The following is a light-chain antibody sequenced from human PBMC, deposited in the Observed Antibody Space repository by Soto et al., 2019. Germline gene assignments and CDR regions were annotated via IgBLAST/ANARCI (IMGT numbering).Light chain of an antibody. CDR3: QQSYSRT. V-gene: IGKV1-39*01. CDR1: QSISSY. Sequence: DIQMTQSPSSLSASVGDRVTITCRASQSISSYLNWYQQKPGKAPNLLIHAAFNLQSGVPSRFSGSGSETDFTLTISSLQPEDFATYYCQQSYSRTFGQGTMVDI. J-gene: IGKJ1*01. CDR2: AAF.